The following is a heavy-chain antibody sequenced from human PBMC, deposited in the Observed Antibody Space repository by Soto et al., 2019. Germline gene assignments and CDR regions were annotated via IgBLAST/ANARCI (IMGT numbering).Heavy chain of an antibody. D-gene: IGHD3-3*02. J-gene: IGHJ4*02. CDR1: GFSFDTYA. V-gene: IGHV3-23*01. CDR3: ARDRSPRNTIFGVVSGG. Sequence: GGSLRLSCGASGFSFDTYAMTWVRQAPGKGLDWVSAASASGERTYYADSVRGRFIISRDNSKNMLFLEMNGLRGEDAAVYYCARDRSPRNTIFGVVSGGWGQGTLVPVYS. CDR2: ASASGERT.